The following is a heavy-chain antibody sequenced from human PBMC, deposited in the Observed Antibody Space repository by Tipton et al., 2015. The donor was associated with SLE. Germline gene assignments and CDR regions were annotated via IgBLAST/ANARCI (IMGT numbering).Heavy chain of an antibody. Sequence: TLSLTCTVSGGSISSHYWSWIRQPPGKGLEWIGYIYYSGSTNYNPSLKSRVTISVDTSKNQFSLKLSSVTAADTAVYYCARESDYDFWRGSCDYWGQGPLVTVSS. CDR3: ARESDYDFWRGSCDY. D-gene: IGHD3-3*01. CDR2: IYYSGST. V-gene: IGHV4-59*11. CDR1: GGSISSHY. J-gene: IGHJ4*02.